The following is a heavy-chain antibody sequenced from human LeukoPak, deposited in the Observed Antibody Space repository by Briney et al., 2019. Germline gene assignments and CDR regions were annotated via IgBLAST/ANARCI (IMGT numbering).Heavy chain of an antibody. V-gene: IGHV4-38-2*02. Sequence: SETLSLTCTVSGYSISSGYYWGWIRQPPGKGLEWIGSIYHSGSTNYNPSLKSRVTISVDTSKNQFSLKLSSVTAADTAVYYCARHRWGRRRDFDYWGQGTLVTVSS. CDR2: IYHSGST. D-gene: IGHD1-26*01. CDR1: GYSISSGYY. J-gene: IGHJ4*02. CDR3: ARHRWGRRRDFDY.